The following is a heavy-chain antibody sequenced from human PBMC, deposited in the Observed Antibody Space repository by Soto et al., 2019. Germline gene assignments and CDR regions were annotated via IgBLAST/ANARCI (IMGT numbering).Heavy chain of an antibody. CDR2: INPSGGST. V-gene: IGHV1-46*01. CDR3: ARVTTVTTPNYYYYGMDV. J-gene: IGHJ6*02. D-gene: IGHD4-4*01. Sequence: ASVKVSCKASGYTFTSYYMHWVRQAPGQGLEWMGIINPSGGSTNYAQKFQGRVTMTRDTSTSTAYMELRSLRSDDTAVYYCARVTTVTTPNYYYYGMDVWGQGTTVTVSS. CDR1: GYTFTSYY.